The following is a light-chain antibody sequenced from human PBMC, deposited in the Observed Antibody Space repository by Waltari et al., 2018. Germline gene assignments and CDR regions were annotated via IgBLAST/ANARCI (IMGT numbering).Light chain of an antibody. CDR3: SSYTTSSTWV. CDR2: EVD. CDR1: SSDIGRSNY. Sequence: QSALTQPASVSESPGQSITTSCIGTSSDIGRSNYVSWYQQHPGKGPKLILYEVDNRPSGVSDRFSGSKSGNTASLTISGLQTDDEANYYCSSYTTSSTWVFGGGTQLTVL. V-gene: IGLV2-14*03. J-gene: IGLJ3*02.